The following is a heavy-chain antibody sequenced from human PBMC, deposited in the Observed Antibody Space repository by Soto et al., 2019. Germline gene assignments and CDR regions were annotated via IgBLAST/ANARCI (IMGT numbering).Heavy chain of an antibody. CDR2: IVVGSGNT. D-gene: IGHD3-9*01. J-gene: IGHJ6*02. CDR3: AAPALLRYFDWSYYYYYGMDV. V-gene: IGHV1-58*01. Sequence: SVKVSCKASGFTFTSSAVQWVRQARGQRLEWIGWIVVGSGNTNYARKFQERVTITRDMSTSTAYMELSSLRSEDTAVYYCAAPALLRYFDWSYYYYYGMDVWGQGTTVTVSS. CDR1: GFTFTSSA.